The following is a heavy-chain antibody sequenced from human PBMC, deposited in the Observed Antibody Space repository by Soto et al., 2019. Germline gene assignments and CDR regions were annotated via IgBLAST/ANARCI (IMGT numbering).Heavy chain of an antibody. J-gene: IGHJ4*02. D-gene: IGHD1-26*01. CDR3: TTDPYFSL. CDR1: GFTFSNAW. CDR2: LKSKADGGTT. Sequence: EGQLVESGGGLVEPGGSLRLSCATSGFTFSNAWMGWVRQAPGKGLEWVDRLKSKADGGTTDYAAPVKGRFTISRDDSDSILYLQMNSLKPDDTAVYYCTTDPYFSLWGQGTLVTVSS. V-gene: IGHV3-15*01.